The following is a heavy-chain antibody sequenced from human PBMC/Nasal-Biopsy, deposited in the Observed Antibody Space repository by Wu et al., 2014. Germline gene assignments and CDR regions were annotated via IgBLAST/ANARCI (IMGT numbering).Heavy chain of an antibody. D-gene: IGHD6-13*01. V-gene: IGHV3-23*01. CDR3: VREADKEPAGVY. J-gene: IGHJ4*02. CDR1: GFTFSRNA. Sequence: SGFTFSRNAMSWVRQAPGKGLEWVSAISDSGGDTFYADSVKGRFTISRDNSENTLSLQMTSLRPEDTAVYYCVREADKEPAGVYWGQGTLVTVSS. CDR2: ISDSGGDT.